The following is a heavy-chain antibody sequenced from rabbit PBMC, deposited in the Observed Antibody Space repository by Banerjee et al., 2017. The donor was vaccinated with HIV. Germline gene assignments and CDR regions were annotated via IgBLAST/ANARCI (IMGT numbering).Heavy chain of an antibody. CDR3: VRDAYAGSSFGYGMDL. CDR1: GFSFSNKYV. D-gene: IGHD8-1*01. Sequence: QEQLEESGGDLVKPGASLTLTCTASGFSFSNKYVMCWVRQAPGKGLEWIACIYTGSGSTDYASWAKGRFTISKTSSTTVTLQMTSLTAADTATYFCVRDAYAGSSFGYGMDLWGQGTLVTVS. V-gene: IGHV1S45*01. J-gene: IGHJ6*01. CDR2: IYTGSGST.